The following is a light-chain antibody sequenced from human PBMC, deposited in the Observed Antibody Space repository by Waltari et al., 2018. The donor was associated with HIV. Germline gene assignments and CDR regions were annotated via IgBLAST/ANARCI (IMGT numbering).Light chain of an antibody. V-gene: IGKV1-39*01. CDR3: QQSYTTPLT. J-gene: IGKJ4*01. CDR2: GAS. Sequence: DIQLTQSPSSLSASVGDSVTITCRSSQSISTYINWYQQKAGKAPKLLIYGASSLQSGVPSRFSGSGSGTEFTLTISSLQPEDFATYYCQQSYTTPLTFGGGTKVEIK. CDR1: QSISTY.